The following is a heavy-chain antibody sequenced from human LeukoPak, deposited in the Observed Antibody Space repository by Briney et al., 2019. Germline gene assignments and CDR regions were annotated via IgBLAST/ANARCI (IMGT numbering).Heavy chain of an antibody. V-gene: IGHV1-2*02. Sequence: GASVKVSCRASGYTFTGYYLHWVRQAPGQGLEWMGWINPNSGGTNYAQKFQGRVTMTRDTSISAAYMELSRLRSDDTAVYYCARAHSGYCYFDYWGQGTLVTVSS. CDR1: GYTFTGYY. D-gene: IGHD3-22*01. CDR2: INPNSGGT. J-gene: IGHJ4*02. CDR3: ARAHSGYCYFDY.